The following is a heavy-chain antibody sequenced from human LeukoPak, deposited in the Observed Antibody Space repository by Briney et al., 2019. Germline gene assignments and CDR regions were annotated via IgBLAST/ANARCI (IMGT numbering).Heavy chain of an antibody. D-gene: IGHD1-26*01. Sequence: SVKVSCNASGDIFNSYSVSWVRQAPGQGLEWMGGIIPIFGSTNYAQKFQGRVTITTGQSTRTAYMELNSLSSDDTAVYYCARVGRSRGSLPNSYYYMDVWGKGTT. J-gene: IGHJ6*03. CDR1: GDIFNSYS. CDR3: ARVGRSRGSLPNSYYYMDV. CDR2: IIPIFGST. V-gene: IGHV1-69*05.